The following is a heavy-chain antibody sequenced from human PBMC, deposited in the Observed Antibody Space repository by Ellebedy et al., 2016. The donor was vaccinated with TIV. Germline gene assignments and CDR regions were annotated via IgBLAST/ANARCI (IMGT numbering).Heavy chain of an antibody. V-gene: IGHV1-18*04. D-gene: IGHD1-26*01. CDR2: INTYNGNR. Sequence: AASVKVSCKAFGDTLSNYGISWVRQAPGQGLEWMGWINTYNGNRNYAQKLQGRLTMTTDTSTGTAYMELRSLRSDDTAVYYCARFIKWELLRADAFDIWGQGTMVTVSS. J-gene: IGHJ3*02. CDR1: GDTLSNYG. CDR3: ARFIKWELLRADAFDI.